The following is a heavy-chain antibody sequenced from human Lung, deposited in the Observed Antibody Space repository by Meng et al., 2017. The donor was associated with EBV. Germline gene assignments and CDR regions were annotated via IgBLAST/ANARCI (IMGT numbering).Heavy chain of an antibody. D-gene: IGHD3-16*01. V-gene: IGHV1-46*01. Sequence: GQPVQAGAKVKKPGAPVKVSCKASGYTFTNYYMHWVRQAPGQGLEWMGIINTSVGYTSHAQKFQGRVTMTRDTSTSTVHMEVSSLRSADTAVYYCARASRVLGGFDYWGQGTLVTVSS. CDR3: ARASRVLGGFDY. CDR2: INTSVGYT. J-gene: IGHJ4*02. CDR1: GYTFTNYY.